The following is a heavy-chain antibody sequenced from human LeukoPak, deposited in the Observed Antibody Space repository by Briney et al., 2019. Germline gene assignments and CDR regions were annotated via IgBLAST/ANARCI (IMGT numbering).Heavy chain of an antibody. Sequence: GESLKISCKGSGCSFTNYWICCVRQRPGKGLEWMEIIYHGDSDTRYNPSFQGQVTMSADKSISTAYLQWSSLKASDTAMYYCARQSCTTTNCPVDYRGQGTLVTVSS. J-gene: IGHJ4*02. D-gene: IGHD2-2*01. V-gene: IGHV5-51*01. CDR3: ARQSCTTTNCPVDY. CDR2: IYHGDSDT. CDR1: GCSFTNYW.